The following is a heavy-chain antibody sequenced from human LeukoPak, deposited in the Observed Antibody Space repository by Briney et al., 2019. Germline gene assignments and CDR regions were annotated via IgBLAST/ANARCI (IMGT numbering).Heavy chain of an antibody. CDR2: IKQDGSEK. V-gene: IGHV3-7*01. J-gene: IGHJ5*02. Sequence: GGSLRLSCAASGFTFSYYCMSWVRQAPGKGLEWVANIKQDGSEKYYVDSVKGRFTISRDNAKNSLYLQMNSLRAEDTAVYYCARDDPSWFDPWGQGTLGTVSS. CDR3: ARDDPSWFDP. CDR1: GFTFSYYC.